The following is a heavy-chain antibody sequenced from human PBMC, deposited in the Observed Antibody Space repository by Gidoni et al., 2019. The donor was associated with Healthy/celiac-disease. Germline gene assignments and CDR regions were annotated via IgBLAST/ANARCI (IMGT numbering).Heavy chain of an antibody. CDR3: ARGRSGVPAYGVDY. CDR1: GYTFTSYG. J-gene: IGHJ4*02. CDR2: ISAYNGHT. Sequence: QVHLVQSGAEVKKPGASVKVACQASGYTFTSYGISWVRQVPGQGLEWMGWISAYNGHTNYAQKLQGRVTMTTDTSTSTAYMELRSLRSDDTAVYYCARGRSGVPAYGVDYWGQGTLITVSS. V-gene: IGHV1-18*04. D-gene: IGHD3-10*01.